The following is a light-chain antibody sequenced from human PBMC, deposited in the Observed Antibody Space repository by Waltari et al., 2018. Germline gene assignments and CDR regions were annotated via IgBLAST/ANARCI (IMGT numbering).Light chain of an antibody. V-gene: IGLV2-11*01. CDR2: DVI. CDR1: SSDVGRYDY. CDR3: CSYGGAYSVL. J-gene: IGLJ2*01. Sequence: QSALTQPRSVSGSPGQSVTISCTGTSSDVGRYDYVSWYQQRPGEAPKFIMYDVIKRPSGVPDRFFGSTSGDPASLTISGLQTGDEGHYYCCSYGGAYSVLFGGGTKLTVL.